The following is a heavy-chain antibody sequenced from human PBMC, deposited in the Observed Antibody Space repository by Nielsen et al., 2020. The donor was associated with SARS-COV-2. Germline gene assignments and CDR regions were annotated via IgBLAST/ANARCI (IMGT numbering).Heavy chain of an antibody. Sequence: GESLKISCVASGFSFNTYSMNWVRQGPGKRLEWVANINPDGSMKRHVDSVMGRFTISRDNARDSLYLQMNNLRAEDTAIYYCLQGGASWGQGTLVTVSS. D-gene: IGHD1-1*01. J-gene: IGHJ5*02. CDR3: LQGGAS. V-gene: IGHV3-7*05. CDR2: INPDGSMK. CDR1: GFSFNTYS.